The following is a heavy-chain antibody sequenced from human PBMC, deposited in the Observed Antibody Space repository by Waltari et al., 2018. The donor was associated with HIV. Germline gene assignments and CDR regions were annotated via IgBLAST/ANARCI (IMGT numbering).Heavy chain of an antibody. V-gene: IGHV3-73*01. D-gene: IGHD3-10*01. CDR3: TRRAALFRGVVDVDV. CDR1: GFISTASV. J-gene: IGHJ6*02. CDR2: IRSKADRYAT. Sequence: EVLLVESGGGVVQPGGGRKLACAASGFISTASVILWVRQAAGKGLEWIGRIRSKADRYATGYSASVKGRFSISRDDSENKVFLQMNSLKADDSAVYYCTRRAALFRGVVDVDVWGQGTTVTVSS.